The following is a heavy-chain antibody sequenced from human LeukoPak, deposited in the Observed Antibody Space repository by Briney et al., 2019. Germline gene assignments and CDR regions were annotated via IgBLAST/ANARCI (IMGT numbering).Heavy chain of an antibody. CDR1: GFTFSSHG. Sequence: PGGSLRLSCAASGFTFSSHGIHWVRQAPGKGLEWVAVISYAGSDKYHADSVKGRFTISRDNSKNTLYLQMNSLRAEDTAVYYCARDSSGWSHDAFDIWGQGTMVTVSS. CDR3: ARDSSGWSHDAFDI. D-gene: IGHD6-19*01. V-gene: IGHV3-30*03. J-gene: IGHJ3*02. CDR2: ISYAGSDK.